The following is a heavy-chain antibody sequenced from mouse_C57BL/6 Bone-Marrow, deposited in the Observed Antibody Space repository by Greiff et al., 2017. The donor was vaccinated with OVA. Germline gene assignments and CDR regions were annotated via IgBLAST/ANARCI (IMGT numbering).Heavy chain of an antibody. J-gene: IGHJ2*01. D-gene: IGHD3-2*02. CDR1: GFNIKNTY. CDR2: IDPANGNT. CDR3: ARGNDSSGYIGY. V-gene: IGHV14-3*01. Sequence: EVKVVESVAELVRPGASVKLSCTASGFNIKNTYMHWVKQRPEQGLEWIGRIDPANGNTKYAPKFQGKATITADTSSNTAYLQLSSLTSEDTAIYYCARGNDSSGYIGYWGQGTTLTVSS.